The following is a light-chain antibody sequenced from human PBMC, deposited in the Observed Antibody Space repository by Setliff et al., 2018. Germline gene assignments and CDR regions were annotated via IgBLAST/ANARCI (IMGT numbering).Light chain of an antibody. CDR1: SSDVGGYDF. CDR2: DVL. Sequence: QSVLTQPASVSGSPGQSITISCTGTSSDVGGYDFVSWYQQHPGKAPKLMIFDVLNRPSGVPDRFSGSKSGNTASLTVSGLQAEDEADYYCSSYAGSNGYVFGTGTKVTVL. CDR3: SSYAGSNGYV. V-gene: IGLV2-8*01. J-gene: IGLJ1*01.